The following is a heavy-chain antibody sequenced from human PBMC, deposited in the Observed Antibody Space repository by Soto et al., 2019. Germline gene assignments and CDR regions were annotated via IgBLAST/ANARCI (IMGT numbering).Heavy chain of an antibody. D-gene: IGHD3-3*01. Sequence: GAPAKVSCKASRDTFTSYGISWARQAPEQGLEWMGWISAYNGNTNYAQKFQGRVTMTRDTSTSTVYMELSSLRSEDTAVYYCARARSDFWSDRNYYYYYYMDVWGKGTTVTVSS. J-gene: IGHJ6*03. CDR3: ARARSDFWSDRNYYYYYYMDV. CDR1: RDTFTSYG. CDR2: ISAYNGNT. V-gene: IGHV1-18*01.